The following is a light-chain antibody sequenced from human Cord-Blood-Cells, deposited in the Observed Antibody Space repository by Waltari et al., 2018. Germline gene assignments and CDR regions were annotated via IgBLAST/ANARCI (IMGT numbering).Light chain of an antibody. CDR1: RSDVGGYNY. Sequence: QSALTQPPSASGSPGQSVTIPCTGTRSDVGGYNYVSWYQQHPGKAPKLMFYEVSKRPSGVPDRFSGSKSGNTASLTVSGLQAEDEADYYCSSYAGSNNYVFGTGTKVTVL. CDR2: EVS. CDR3: SSYAGSNNYV. V-gene: IGLV2-8*01. J-gene: IGLJ1*01.